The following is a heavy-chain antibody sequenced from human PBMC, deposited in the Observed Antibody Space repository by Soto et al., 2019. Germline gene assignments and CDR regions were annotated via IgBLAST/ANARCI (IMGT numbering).Heavy chain of an antibody. CDR3: ARLGYYDSSGYYVGY. D-gene: IGHD3-22*01. V-gene: IGHV4-59*08. CDR2: IYYSGST. CDR1: GGSISSYY. J-gene: IGHJ4*02. Sequence: SETRSLTCTVSGGSISSYYWSWIRQPPGKGLEWIGYIYYSGSTNYNPSLKSRVTISVDTSKNQFSLKLSSVTAADTAVYYCARLGYYDSSGYYVGYRGQGTLVTVS.